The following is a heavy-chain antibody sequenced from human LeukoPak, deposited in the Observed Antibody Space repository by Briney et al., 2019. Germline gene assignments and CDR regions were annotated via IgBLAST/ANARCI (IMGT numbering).Heavy chain of an antibody. D-gene: IGHD4/OR15-4a*01. Sequence: SETLSLTCTVSGGSISSSSYYWGWIRQPPGKGLEWIGSIYYSGSTYYNPSLKSRVTISVDTSKNQFSLKLSSVTAADTAVYYCARGVGPLYRPNIHWFDPWGQGTLVTVSS. J-gene: IGHJ5*02. CDR1: GGSISSSSYY. CDR3: ARGVGPLYRPNIHWFDP. V-gene: IGHV4-39*01. CDR2: IYYSGST.